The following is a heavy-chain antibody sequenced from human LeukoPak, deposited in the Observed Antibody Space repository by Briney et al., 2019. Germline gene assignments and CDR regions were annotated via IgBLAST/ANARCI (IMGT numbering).Heavy chain of an antibody. J-gene: IGHJ5*02. CDR1: GYSISSGYY. V-gene: IGHV4-38-2*02. D-gene: IGHD1-1*01. CDR2: IYHSGST. Sequence: PSETLSLTCTVSGYSISSGYYWGWIRQPPGKGLEWIGSIYHSGSTYYNPSLKSRVTISVDTSKNQFSLKLSSVTAADTAVHYCARDNLERPNNNWFDPWGQGTLVTVSS. CDR3: ARDNLERPNNNWFDP.